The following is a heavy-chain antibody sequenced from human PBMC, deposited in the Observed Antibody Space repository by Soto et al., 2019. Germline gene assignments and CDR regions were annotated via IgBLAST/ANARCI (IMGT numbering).Heavy chain of an antibody. CDR2: VYYTGST. J-gene: IGHJ4*02. CDR1: GGSISGSY. Sequence: SETLSLTCSVSGGSISGSYWSWIRQSPGKGLEWLGYVYYTGSTNYSPSLRSRVSISVDTSKNEFSLRLSSVTAADTAVYFCARSVAVPGAHIGYWGQGTQVTVSS. CDR3: ARSVAVPGAHIGY. D-gene: IGHD6-19*01. V-gene: IGHV4-59*01.